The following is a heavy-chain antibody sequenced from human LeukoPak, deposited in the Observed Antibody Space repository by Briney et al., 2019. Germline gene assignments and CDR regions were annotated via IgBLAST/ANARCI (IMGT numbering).Heavy chain of an antibody. D-gene: IGHD6-13*01. CDR1: GFTFSSYA. Sequence: GGSLRLSCAASGFTFSSYAMSWVRQAPGKGLEWVSAISGSGGSTYYADSVKGRFTISRDNSKNTLYLQMNSLRAEDMAVYYCAKDPGGIAAAHVLYWGQGTLVTVSS. CDR3: AKDPGGIAAAHVLY. V-gene: IGHV3-23*01. J-gene: IGHJ4*02. CDR2: ISGSGGST.